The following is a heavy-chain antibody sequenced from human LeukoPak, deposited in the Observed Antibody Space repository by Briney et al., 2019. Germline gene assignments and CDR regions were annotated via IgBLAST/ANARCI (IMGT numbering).Heavy chain of an antibody. J-gene: IGHJ4*02. D-gene: IGHD3-16*02. CDR2: ISYDGNNK. Sequence: PGGSLRLSCAASGFTFSIYGMHWVRQAPGKGLEWVAVISYDGNNKYYADSVEGRFTISRDNAKNSLYLQMNSLRAEDTAVYYCARTNTLSLGLYDYVWGSYRPDLNYFDYWGQGTLVTVSS. V-gene: IGHV3-30*03. CDR3: ARTNTLSLGLYDYVWGSYRPDLNYFDY. CDR1: GFTFSIYG.